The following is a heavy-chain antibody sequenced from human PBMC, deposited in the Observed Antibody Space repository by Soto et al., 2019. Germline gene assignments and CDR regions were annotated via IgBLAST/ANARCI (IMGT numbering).Heavy chain of an antibody. CDR1: GFTFSSYA. D-gene: IGHD3-3*01. V-gene: IGHV3-30-3*01. CDR3: ARDRRDYYDFWSGYYAPLNY. CDR2: ISYDGSNK. Sequence: QVQLVESGGGVVQPGRSLRLSCAASGFTFSSYAMHWVRQAPGKGLEWVAVISYDGSNKYYADSVKGRFTISRDNSKNTLYLQMNSLRAEDTAVYYCARDRRDYYDFWSGYYAPLNYWGQGTLVTVSS. J-gene: IGHJ4*02.